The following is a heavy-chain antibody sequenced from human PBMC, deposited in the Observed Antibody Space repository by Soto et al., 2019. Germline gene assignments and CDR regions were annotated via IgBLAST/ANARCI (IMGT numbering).Heavy chain of an antibody. CDR3: ARSPFYDFWSGFSPFDY. J-gene: IGHJ4*02. CDR1: GGTFSSYA. Sequence: QVQLVQSGAEVKKPGSSVKVSCKASGGTFSSYAISWVRQAPGQGLEWMGGIIPIFGTANYAQKFQGRVTITADKSRSTAYMELSSLRSEDTAVYYCARSPFYDFWSGFSPFDYWGQGTLVTVSS. CDR2: IIPIFGTA. V-gene: IGHV1-69*06. D-gene: IGHD3-3*01.